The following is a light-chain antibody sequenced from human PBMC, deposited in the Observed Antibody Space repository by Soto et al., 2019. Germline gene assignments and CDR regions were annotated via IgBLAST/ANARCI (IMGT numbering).Light chain of an antibody. J-gene: IGKJ2*01. CDR2: GAS. V-gene: IGKV3-20*01. CDR3: QQYGSSPGT. Sequence: DIVLTQSPGTLSLSPGERATLSCRASQNVNNNYLAWYQQKPGQAHRLLIRGASSRATGLPDRFSGSGSGTAFTLTISRLEPEDFAVYYCQQYGSSPGTFGQGTKLEIK. CDR1: QNVNNNY.